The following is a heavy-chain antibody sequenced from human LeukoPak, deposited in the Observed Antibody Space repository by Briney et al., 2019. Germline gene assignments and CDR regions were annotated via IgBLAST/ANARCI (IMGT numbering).Heavy chain of an antibody. D-gene: IGHD3-22*01. CDR2: IKQDGSEK. Sequence: GGSLRLSCAASGFTFSSYWMSWVRQAPGKGLEWVANIKQDGSEKYYVDSVKGRFTISRDNAKNSLYLQMNSLRAEDTAVYYCARGYYDSSGYNWFDPWGQGTLVTVSS. J-gene: IGHJ5*02. CDR3: ARGYYDSSGYNWFDP. CDR1: GFTFSSYW. V-gene: IGHV3-7*03.